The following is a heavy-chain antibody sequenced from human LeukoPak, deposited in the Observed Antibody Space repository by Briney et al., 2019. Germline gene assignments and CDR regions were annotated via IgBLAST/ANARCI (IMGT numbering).Heavy chain of an antibody. V-gene: IGHV4-61*01. CDR2: IYNSGRT. J-gene: IGHJ4*02. D-gene: IGHD3-10*01. CDR3: ARDRESFDY. CDR1: GDSVSSPNYY. Sequence: AETLSLTCTVSGDSVSSPNYYWNWIRQSPGKGLEWIGYIYNSGRTNYNPSLKSRVTISVDTSKNQFSLKLSSLIAADTAVYYCARDRESFDYWGQGTLVTVSS.